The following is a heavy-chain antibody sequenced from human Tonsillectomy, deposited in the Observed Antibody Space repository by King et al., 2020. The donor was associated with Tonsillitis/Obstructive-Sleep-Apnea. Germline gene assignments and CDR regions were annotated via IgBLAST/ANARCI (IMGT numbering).Heavy chain of an antibody. V-gene: IGHV3-30*04. Sequence: VQLVESGGGVVQSGRSLRLSCAASGFTFSSHAMHWVRQAPGKGLEWVAVISYDGGNKYYADCVKGRFTISRDNSKNTLYLQMNSLRAEDTAVYYCARERSIITVGDPVGWFDPWGQGTLVTVSS. CDR1: GFTFSSHA. J-gene: IGHJ5*02. CDR3: ARERSIITVGDPVGWFDP. D-gene: IGHD3-16*01. CDR2: ISYDGGNK.